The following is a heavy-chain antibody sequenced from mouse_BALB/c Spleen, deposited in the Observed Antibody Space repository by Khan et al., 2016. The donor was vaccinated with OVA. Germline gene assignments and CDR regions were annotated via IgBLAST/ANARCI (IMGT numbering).Heavy chain of an antibody. V-gene: IGHV9-3-1*01. Sequence: QVQLKQSGPELKKPGETVKISCKASGYTFTHYGMNGVKQAPGKGLKWMGWINTYTGEPTYAEDFKGRFAFSLEISVSTAYLQITNLKNEDTATYFCARGGAAYYRNDGGAMEYWGQGTSVTVSS. J-gene: IGHJ4*01. CDR3: ARGGAAYYRNDGGAMEY. CDR1: GYTFTHYG. CDR2: INTYTGEP. D-gene: IGHD2-14*01.